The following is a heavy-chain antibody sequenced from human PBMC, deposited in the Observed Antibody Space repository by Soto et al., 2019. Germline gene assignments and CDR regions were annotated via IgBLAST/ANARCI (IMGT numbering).Heavy chain of an antibody. CDR1: GFTFNNAW. J-gene: IGHJ4*02. CDR3: TTEPDYSNYFEY. V-gene: IGHV3-15*07. Sequence: EVQLVESGGGLVKPGGSLRLSCAASGFTFNNAWMNWVRQAPGKGLEWVGRIRSKADGGTTDYAAPVKDRFTISRDDSKNTLHLRMNSLRPEDTAVYYCTTEPDYSNYFEYWGQGTLVTVSS. D-gene: IGHD4-4*01. CDR2: IRSKADGGTT.